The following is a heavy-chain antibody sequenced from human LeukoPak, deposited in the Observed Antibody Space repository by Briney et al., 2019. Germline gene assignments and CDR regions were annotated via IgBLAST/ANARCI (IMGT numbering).Heavy chain of an antibody. V-gene: IGHV3-23*01. J-gene: IGHJ6*02. CDR2: ISGSGGST. CDR3: AKDRGEMRAGTVRYGMGV. Sequence: PGGSLRLSCAASGFTFSSYAMSWVRQAPGKGLEWVSTISGSGGSTYYADSVKGRFTISRDNSKNTLYLQMNSLRAEDTAVYYCAKDRGEMRAGTVRYGMGVWGQGTTLTVSS. CDR1: GFTFSSYA. D-gene: IGHD3-10*01.